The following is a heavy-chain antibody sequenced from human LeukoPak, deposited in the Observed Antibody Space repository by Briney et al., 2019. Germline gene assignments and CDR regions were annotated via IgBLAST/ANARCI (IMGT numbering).Heavy chain of an antibody. CDR2: VYYSGST. CDR3: AGVKYSSGSTSSWFDP. Sequence: SETLSLTCSVSGGSISSYHWSWIRQPPGKGLEWIGYVYYSGSTNYNSSLKSRVTISVDTSKNQFSLKLNSVTAADTAVYYCAGVKYSSGSTSSWFDPWGQGTPVAVSS. J-gene: IGHJ5*02. CDR1: GGSISSYH. D-gene: IGHD3-10*01. V-gene: IGHV4-59*08.